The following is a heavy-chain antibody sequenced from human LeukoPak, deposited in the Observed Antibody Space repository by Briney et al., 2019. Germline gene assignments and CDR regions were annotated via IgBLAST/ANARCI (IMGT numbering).Heavy chain of an antibody. D-gene: IGHD3-10*01. CDR3: ASLYGSRYFQH. Sequence: LRLSCAASGFTFSSYAMSWVRQPPGKGLEWIAYIYYRGNTYYNPSLQSRVTISVDTSKNQFSLKLSSVTAADTAVYYCASLYGSRYFQHWGQGTLVTVSS. J-gene: IGHJ1*01. V-gene: IGHV4-31*02. CDR1: GFTFSSYA. CDR2: IYYRGNT.